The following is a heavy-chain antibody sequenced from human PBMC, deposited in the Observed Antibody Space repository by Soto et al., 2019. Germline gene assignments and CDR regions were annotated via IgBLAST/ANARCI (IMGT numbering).Heavy chain of an antibody. CDR3: ARSDVVLMVDAISGLGY. D-gene: IGHD2-8*01. CDR1: GYTFTGYY. CDR2: INPNSGGT. Sequence: SVQVSCKASGYTFTGYYMHWVRQAPGQGLEWMGWINPNSGGTNYAQKFQGRVTMTRDTSISTAYMELSRLRSDDTAVYYCARSDVVLMVDAISGLGYCGQGTRVTVSS. V-gene: IGHV1-2*02. J-gene: IGHJ4*02.